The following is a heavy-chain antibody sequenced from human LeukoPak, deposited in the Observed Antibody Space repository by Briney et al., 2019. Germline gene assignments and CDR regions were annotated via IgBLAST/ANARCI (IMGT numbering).Heavy chain of an antibody. CDR3: ARVLYYYYYMDV. V-gene: IGHV4-39*07. CDR1: CGSISSSSYY. Sequence: SETLSLTCTVSCGSISSSSYYWGWIRQPPGKGLEWIGSIYYSGSTYYNPSLKSRVTISVDTSKNQFSLKLSSVTAADTAVYYCARVLYYYYYMDVWGKGTTVTVSS. CDR2: IYYSGST. J-gene: IGHJ6*03.